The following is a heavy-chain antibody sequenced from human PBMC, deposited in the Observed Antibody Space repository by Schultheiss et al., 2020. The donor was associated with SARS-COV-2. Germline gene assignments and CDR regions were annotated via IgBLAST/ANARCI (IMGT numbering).Heavy chain of an antibody. V-gene: IGHV4-30-4*01. D-gene: IGHD6-13*01. CDR1: GGSISSGDYY. J-gene: IGHJ4*02. Sequence: LRLSCTVSGGSISSGDYYWSWIRQPPGKGLEWIGYIYYSGSTYYNPSLKSRVTISVDTSKDQFSLKLSSVTAADTAVYYCASMTRDSSSWLDYWGQGTLVTVSS. CDR3: ASMTRDSSSWLDY. CDR2: IYYSGST.